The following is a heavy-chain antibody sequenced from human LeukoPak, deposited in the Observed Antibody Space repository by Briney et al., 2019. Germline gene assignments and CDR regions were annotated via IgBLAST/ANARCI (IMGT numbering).Heavy chain of an antibody. D-gene: IGHD3-10*01. CDR1: GYTFTGYY. J-gene: IGHJ4*02. CDR2: INPNSGGT. V-gene: IGHV1-2*02. Sequence: ASVKVSCKASGYTFTGYYMHWVRQAPGHGLEWMGWINPNSGGTNYSQKFQGRVTMTRDTSISTAYMELSRLTSDDTAVYYCATNLYASGSFFGRFDYWGQGTLVTVSS. CDR3: ATNLYASGSFFGRFDY.